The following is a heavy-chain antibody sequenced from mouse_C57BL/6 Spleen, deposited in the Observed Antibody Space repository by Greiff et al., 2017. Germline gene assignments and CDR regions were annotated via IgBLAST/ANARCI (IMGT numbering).Heavy chain of an antibody. V-gene: IGHV5-6*01. D-gene: IGHD2-5*01. CDR1: GFTFSSYG. J-gene: IGHJ2*01. Sequence: EVKVVESGGDLVKPGGSLKLSCAASGFTFSSYGMSWVRQTPDKRLEWVATISSGGSYTYYPDSVKGRFTISRDNAKNTLYLQMSSLKSEDTAMYYCARGDSNLSYFDYWGQGTTLTVSS. CDR3: ARGDSNLSYFDY. CDR2: ISSGGSYT.